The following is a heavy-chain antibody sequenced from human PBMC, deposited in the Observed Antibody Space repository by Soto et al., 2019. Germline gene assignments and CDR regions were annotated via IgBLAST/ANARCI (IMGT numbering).Heavy chain of an antibody. CDR2: IIPMFGIG. D-gene: IGHD1-26*01. CDR3: ARRYRETYFYAMDV. CDR1: GGSFSKYG. Sequence: QVQLVQSGAEVKMPGSSVRVSCKASGGSFSKYGISWVRQAPGQGLEWMGGIIPMFGIGNYAEKFLGRVTITADESTSTSHMELSSLRSEDTAVYLCARRYRETYFYAMDVWGQGTTVTVSS. V-gene: IGHV1-69*01. J-gene: IGHJ6*02.